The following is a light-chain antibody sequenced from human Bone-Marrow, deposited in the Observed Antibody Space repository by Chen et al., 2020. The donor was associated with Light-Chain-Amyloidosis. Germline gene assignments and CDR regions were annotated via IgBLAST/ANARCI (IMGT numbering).Light chain of an antibody. V-gene: IGLV3-21*02. CDR3: QVWDRSSDRPV. J-gene: IGLJ3*02. CDR2: DDS. CDR1: NIGSTS. Sequence: SYVLTQPSSVSVAPGQTATIACGGNNIGSTSVHWYQQTPGQAPLMVVYDDSYRPSGIPERLSGSNSGNTATLTISRVEAGEEADYYCQVWDRSSDRPVFGGGTKLTVL.